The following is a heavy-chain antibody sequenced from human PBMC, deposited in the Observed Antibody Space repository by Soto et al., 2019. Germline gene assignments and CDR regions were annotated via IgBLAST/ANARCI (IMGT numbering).Heavy chain of an antibody. CDR1: GFTFSGSA. Sequence: EVQLVESGGGLVQPGGSLKLSCAASGFTFSGSAMHWVRQASGKVLEWVGRIRSKANSYATAYAASVKGRFTISRDDSNNTEYLQMNSLKTEDTAVYYSTRPGHTPGYYVDPLGQGTLVTVSP. J-gene: IGHJ5*02. CDR3: TRPGHTPGYYVDP. D-gene: IGHD4-17*01. V-gene: IGHV3-73*02. CDR2: IRSKANSYAT.